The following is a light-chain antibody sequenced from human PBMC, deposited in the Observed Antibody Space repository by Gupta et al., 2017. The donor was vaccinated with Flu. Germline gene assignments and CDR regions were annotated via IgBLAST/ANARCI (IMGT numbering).Light chain of an antibody. CDR3: KSYEGSNPLV. CDR2: EDS. V-gene: IGLV6-57*01. J-gene: IGLJ3*02. CDR1: SGSNAVYY. Sequence: VTTVCTSGSGSNAVYYVQWYQQRPGRSPTTVIYEDSQRPPGVADRCRGSIDRSGDTATLTISGLKAEDEADYYCKSYEGSNPLVFGGGTKLTVL.